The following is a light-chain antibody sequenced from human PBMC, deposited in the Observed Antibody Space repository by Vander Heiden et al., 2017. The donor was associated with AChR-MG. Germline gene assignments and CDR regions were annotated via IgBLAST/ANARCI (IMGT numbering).Light chain of an antibody. CDR2: DAS. CDR1: QSASSY. CDR3: QQRSNWPWT. J-gene: IGKJ1*01. Sequence: ELVLTQSPATLSLSPGERATLSCRASQSASSYLVWYQQKPGQAPRLLIYDASNRATGIPARFSGSGSGTDFTLTISSLEPEDFAVYYCQQRSNWPWTFGEGTKVEIK. V-gene: IGKV3-11*01.